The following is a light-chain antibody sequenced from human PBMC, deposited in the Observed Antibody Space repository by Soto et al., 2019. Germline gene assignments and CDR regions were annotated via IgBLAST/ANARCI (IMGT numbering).Light chain of an antibody. CDR2: LEGSGSY. Sequence: QLVLTQSSSASASLGSSVKLTYTLSSGHSSNIIAWHQQQPGKAPRYLMKLEGSGSYNKGSGVPDRFSGSSSGADRYLTISNLQFEDEADYYCETWDSNTRVFGGGTKVTVL. CDR3: ETWDSNTRV. CDR1: SGHSSNI. V-gene: IGLV4-60*02. J-gene: IGLJ3*02.